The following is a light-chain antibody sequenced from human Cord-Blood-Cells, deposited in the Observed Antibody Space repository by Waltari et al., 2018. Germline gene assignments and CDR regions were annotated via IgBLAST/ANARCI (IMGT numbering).Light chain of an antibody. J-gene: IGKJ4*01. CDR3: QQYNSYSLT. V-gene: IGKV1-5*03. CDR2: KAS. Sequence: DFRLTQSPSTLSAPVGARVTITCRASQSIRSWLAWYQQKPGKAPKLLIYKASSLESGVPSRFSGSGSGTEFTLTISSLQPDDFATYYCQQYNSYSLTFGGGTKVEIK. CDR1: QSIRSW.